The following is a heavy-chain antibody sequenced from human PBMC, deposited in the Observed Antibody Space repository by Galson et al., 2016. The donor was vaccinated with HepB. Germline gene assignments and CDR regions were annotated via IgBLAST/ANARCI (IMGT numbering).Heavy chain of an antibody. Sequence: SETLSLTCSVSGGSIRNYPWSWIRQPPGKGLEWIGEINHSGRTRYNPSLKSRVIISVDTSKNEVSLNVRSVTAADTAIYYCAREAPTTVYEVVTHRSWFDPWGPGNLVTVSS. CDR1: GGSIRNYP. V-gene: IGHV4-34*01. D-gene: IGHD3-3*01. CDR2: INHSGRT. CDR3: AREAPTTVYEVVTHRSWFDP. J-gene: IGHJ5*02.